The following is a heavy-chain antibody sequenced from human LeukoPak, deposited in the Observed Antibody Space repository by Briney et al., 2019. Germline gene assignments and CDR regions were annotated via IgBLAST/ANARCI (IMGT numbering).Heavy chain of an antibody. J-gene: IGHJ6*03. CDR3: AGEIVVVPAAFYYYYYMDV. Sequence: SETLSLTCTVSGGSISSYYWSWIRQPPGKGLEWIGYIYYSGSTNYNPSLKSRVTISLDTSKNQFSLKLNSVTAADTAVYYCAGEIVVVPAAFYYYYYMDVWGKGATVTVSS. CDR1: GGSISSYY. D-gene: IGHD2-2*01. V-gene: IGHV4-59*12. CDR2: IYYSGST.